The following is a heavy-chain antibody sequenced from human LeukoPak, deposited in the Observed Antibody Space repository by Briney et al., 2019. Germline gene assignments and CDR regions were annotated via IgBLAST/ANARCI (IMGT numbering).Heavy chain of an antibody. CDR2: ISSGTTI. CDR1: GFTFSDYY. J-gene: IGHJ5*02. CDR3: ARDCGYADYFGGGLDP. D-gene: IGHD4-17*01. Sequence: GGSLRLSCAASGFTFSDYYMTWIRQAPGKGLEWVSYISSGTTIYYADSVKGRFTISRDNARRSLYLQMNSLRAEDTAIYYCARDCGYADYFGGGLDPWGQGTLVTVSS. V-gene: IGHV3-11*01.